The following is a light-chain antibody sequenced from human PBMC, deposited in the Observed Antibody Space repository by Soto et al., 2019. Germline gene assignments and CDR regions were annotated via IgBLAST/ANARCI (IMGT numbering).Light chain of an antibody. J-gene: IGKJ1*01. CDR1: QTVTSSY. CDR3: HQYGSSPRT. Sequence: EIVLTQSPGTMSLSPGERATLSCRASQTVTSSYLAWYQQKPGQAPRLLIYGASSRATGIPDRFGGSGSGTDFTLTIRSLEPEDFAVYYCHQYGSSPRTFGQGTKVEIK. V-gene: IGKV3-20*01. CDR2: GAS.